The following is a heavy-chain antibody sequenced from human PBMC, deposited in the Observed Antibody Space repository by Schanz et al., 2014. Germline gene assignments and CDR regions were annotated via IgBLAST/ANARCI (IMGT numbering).Heavy chain of an antibody. D-gene: IGHD5-12*01. CDR3: ARDGGRDGYNLAFDV. J-gene: IGHJ4*02. Sequence: EVQLVESGGGLIQPGGSLRLSCAVSGFSVSTNYMSWARQAPGKGLEWISSLYINAGSTRYADSVKGRFFISRDSSKNTLFLQMNSLRADDTAIYFCARDGGRDGYNLAFDVWGQGTLVPVSS. CDR2: LYINAGST. V-gene: IGHV3-53*01. CDR1: GFSVSTNY.